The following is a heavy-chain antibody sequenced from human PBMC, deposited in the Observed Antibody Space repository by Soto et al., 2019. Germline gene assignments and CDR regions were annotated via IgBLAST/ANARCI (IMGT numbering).Heavy chain of an antibody. CDR3: AKAKFDFWSGYWSPSLDF. Sequence: ASVKVSCKASRYTFTSYYIHWVRQAPGQGLEWMGWINPNNGYTKYTQKFQGRVTVTRDASITTAYLELTRLQSDDTAVYYCAKAKFDFWSGYWSPSLDFWGQGTLVTVSS. D-gene: IGHD3-3*01. CDR1: RYTFTSYY. CDR2: INPNNGYT. J-gene: IGHJ4*02. V-gene: IGHV1-2*02.